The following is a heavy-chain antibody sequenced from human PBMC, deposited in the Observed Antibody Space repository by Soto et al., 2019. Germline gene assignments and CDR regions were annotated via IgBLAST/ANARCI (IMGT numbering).Heavy chain of an antibody. CDR2: IYHSGST. Sequence: SETLSLTCAVSGGSISSGGYSWSWIRQPPGKGLVWIGYIYHSGSTYYNPSLKSRVTISVDRSKNQFSLKLSSVTAADTAVYYCARGGGCSGGSCYRSALAFDIWGQGTMVTVSS. CDR3: ARGGGCSGGSCYRSALAFDI. J-gene: IGHJ3*02. CDR1: GGSISSGGYS. V-gene: IGHV4-30-2*01. D-gene: IGHD2-15*01.